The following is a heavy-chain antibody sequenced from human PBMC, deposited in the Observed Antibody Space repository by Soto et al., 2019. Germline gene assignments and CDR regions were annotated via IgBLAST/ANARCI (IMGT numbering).Heavy chain of an antibody. J-gene: IGHJ4*02. Sequence: QVQLHESGPGLVKPSQTLSLTCTVSGGSISSGGYYWSWIRQHPGKGLEWIGYIYYSGSTYYNPSLQSRVTISVDTSKNEFSLKLSSVTAADTAVYYCARQTGGGGSSSFDYWGQGTLVTVSS. CDR1: GGSISSGGYY. CDR2: IYYSGST. CDR3: ARQTGGGGSSSFDY. D-gene: IGHD2-15*01. V-gene: IGHV4-31*03.